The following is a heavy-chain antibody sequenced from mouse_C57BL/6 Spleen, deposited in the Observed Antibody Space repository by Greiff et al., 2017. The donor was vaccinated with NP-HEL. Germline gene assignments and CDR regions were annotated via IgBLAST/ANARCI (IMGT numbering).Heavy chain of an antibody. Sequence: VQLQQSGPVLVKPGASVKMSCKASGYTFTDYYMNWVKQSHGKSLEWIGVINPYNGGTSYNQKFKGKATLTVDKSSSTAYMELNSLTSEDSAVYYCARYRYYYGSSYGYFDVWGTGTTVTVSS. D-gene: IGHD1-1*01. J-gene: IGHJ1*03. CDR1: GYTFTDYY. V-gene: IGHV1-19*01. CDR3: ARYRYYYGSSYGYFDV. CDR2: INPYNGGT.